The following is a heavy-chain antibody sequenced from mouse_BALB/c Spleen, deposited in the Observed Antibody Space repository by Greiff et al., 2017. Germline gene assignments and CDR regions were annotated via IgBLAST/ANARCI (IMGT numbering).Heavy chain of an antibody. J-gene: IGHJ1*01. V-gene: IGHV5-6-5*01. Sequence: VESGGGLVKPGGSLKLSCAASGFTFSSYAMSWVRQTPEKRLEWVASISSGGSTYYPDSVKGRFTISRDNARNILYLQMSSLRSEDTAMYYCARRIYYDYVRYCDVWGAGTTVTVSS. CDR3: ARRIYYDYVRYCDV. CDR2: ISSGGST. CDR1: GFTFSSYA. D-gene: IGHD2-4*01.